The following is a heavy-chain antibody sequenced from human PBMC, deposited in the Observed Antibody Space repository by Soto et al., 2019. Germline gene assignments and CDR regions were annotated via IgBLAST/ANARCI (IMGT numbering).Heavy chain of an antibody. D-gene: IGHD6-19*01. Sequence: GGSLRLSCAASGFTFIRYWMSWVLQAPGKGLEWVANIKQDGSEKYYVDSVKGRFTISRDNAKNSLYLQMNSLRAEDTAVYYCARGGWYRGVWGQGTTVTVSS. CDR1: GFTFIRYW. J-gene: IGHJ6*02. CDR2: IKQDGSEK. V-gene: IGHV3-7*05. CDR3: ARGGWYRGV.